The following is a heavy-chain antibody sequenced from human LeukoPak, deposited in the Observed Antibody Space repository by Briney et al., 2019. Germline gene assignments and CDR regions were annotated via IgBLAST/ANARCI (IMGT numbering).Heavy chain of an antibody. CDR2: IYSGGSR. J-gene: IGHJ6*04. CDR3: AELGITMIGGV. V-gene: IGHV3-53*01. CDR1: GFTVSSNY. D-gene: IGHD3-10*02. Sequence: GGSLRLSCAASGFTVSSNYMSWVRQAPGKGLEWVSVIYSGGSRYYADSVKGRFTISRDNSKNTMYLQMNSLRAEDTAVYYCAELGITMIGGVWGKGTTVTISS.